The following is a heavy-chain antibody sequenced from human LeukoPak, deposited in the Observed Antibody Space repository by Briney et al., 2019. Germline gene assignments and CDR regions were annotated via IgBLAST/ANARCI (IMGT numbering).Heavy chain of an antibody. CDR2: ISSSGGNT. D-gene: IGHD3-10*01. V-gene: IGHV3-NL1*01. CDR1: GFNFTGYW. J-gene: IGHJ4*02. CDR3: AKQGGLWFGELFFDY. Sequence: GGSLRLSCAGSGFNFTGYWMHWVRQAPGKGLEWVSSISSSGGNTYYADSVKGRFTISRDNSKNTLYLQMNSLRAEDTAVYYCAKQGGLWFGELFFDYWGQGTLVTVSS.